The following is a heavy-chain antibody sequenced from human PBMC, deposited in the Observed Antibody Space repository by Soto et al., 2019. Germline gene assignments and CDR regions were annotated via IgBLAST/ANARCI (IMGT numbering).Heavy chain of an antibody. V-gene: IGHV1-2*04. J-gene: IGHJ3*02. CDR1: GITFSTYA. Sequence: ASVKVSCKASGITFSTYAIHWVRQAPGQGLEWMGWINPNSGGTNYAQKFQGWVTMTRDTSISTAYMELSRLRSDDTAVYYCARGGTVVTDAFDIWGQGTMVTVSS. CDR3: ARGGTVVTDAFDI. CDR2: INPNSGGT. D-gene: IGHD2-15*01.